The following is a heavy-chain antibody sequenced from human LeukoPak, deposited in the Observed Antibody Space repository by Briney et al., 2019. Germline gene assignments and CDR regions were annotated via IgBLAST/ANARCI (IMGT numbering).Heavy chain of an antibody. V-gene: IGHV1-69*04. J-gene: IGHJ3*02. CDR2: IIPILGIA. CDR3: ARGTFGSGPPHAFDI. D-gene: IGHD2-15*01. CDR1: QGTFTSYA. Sequence: SVNVSCKASQGTFTSYAISWVRQSPGQGLEWMGRIIPILGIANYAQKIQCRVTITAEKTTSTAYMELSSLRSEDTAVYYRARGTFGSGPPHAFDIWGQGTMVTVSS.